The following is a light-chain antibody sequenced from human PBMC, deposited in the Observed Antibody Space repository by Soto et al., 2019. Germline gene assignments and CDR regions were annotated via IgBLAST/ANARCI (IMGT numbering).Light chain of an antibody. CDR3: CSYVDTDTWV. CDR1: NSDVGGYNY. CDR2: GVS. Sequence: QSALTQPRSVSGSPGQSVTISCTGTNSDVGGYNYVSWYQQYPGKAPKLMISGVSERPSGVPDRCSGSKSGNTASLTISGLQAEDEADYYCCSYVDTDTWVFGGGTKVTVL. J-gene: IGLJ3*02. V-gene: IGLV2-11*01.